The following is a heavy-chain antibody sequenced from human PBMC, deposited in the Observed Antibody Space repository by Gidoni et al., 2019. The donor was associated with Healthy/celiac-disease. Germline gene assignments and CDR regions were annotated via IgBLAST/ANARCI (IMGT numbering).Heavy chain of an antibody. CDR3: ARDGQSSSSSSNYYYYYYMDV. Sequence: QVQLVQSGAEVKKPGSSVNVSCKASGGTFSSYAISWGRQAPGQGLEWMGRIIPILGIANNAQKFQGRVTINAEKSTSTAYMELSSLRSEDTAVYYCARDGQSSSSSSNYYYYYYMDVWGKGTTVTVSS. CDR2: IIPILGIA. D-gene: IGHD6-6*01. V-gene: IGHV1-69*04. CDR1: GGTFSSYA. J-gene: IGHJ6*03.